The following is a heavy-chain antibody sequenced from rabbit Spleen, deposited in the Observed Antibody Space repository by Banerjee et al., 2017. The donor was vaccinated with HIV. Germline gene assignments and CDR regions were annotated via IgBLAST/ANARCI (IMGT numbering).Heavy chain of an antibody. V-gene: IGHV1S40*01. D-gene: IGHD2-1*01. J-gene: IGHJ4*01. CDR3: ARTGGGDGWWEYFGL. Sequence: QSLEESGGDLVQPGASLTLTCTASGFSFSSSYYMCWVRQAPGKGLEWIACILPGATYYASWAKGRFTISKTSSTTVTLQMTSLTPADTATYFCARTGGGDGWWEYFGLWGPGTLVTVS. CDR1: GFSFSSSYY. CDR2: ILPGAT.